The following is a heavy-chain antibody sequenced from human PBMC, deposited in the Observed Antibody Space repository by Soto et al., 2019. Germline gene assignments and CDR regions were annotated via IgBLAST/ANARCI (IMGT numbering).Heavy chain of an antibody. Sequence: SETLSLTCTVSGGSISGSSYYWGWIRQPPGKGLEWIGSIYYSGSTYYNPSLKSRVTISVDTSKNQFSLKLSSVTAADTAVYYCARQADYGDYVRDYWGQGTLVTVSS. V-gene: IGHV4-39*01. CDR2: IYYSGST. CDR3: ARQADYGDYVRDY. J-gene: IGHJ4*02. CDR1: GGSISGSSYY. D-gene: IGHD4-17*01.